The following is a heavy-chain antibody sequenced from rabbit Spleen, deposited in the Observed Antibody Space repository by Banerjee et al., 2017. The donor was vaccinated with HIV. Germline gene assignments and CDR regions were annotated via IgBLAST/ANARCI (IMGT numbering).Heavy chain of an antibody. Sequence: QERLVESGGGLVKPEGSLKLSCTASGFSFSDRDVMCWVRQAPGKGLEWIACINTATGKAVYASWAKGRFTISKTSSTTVTLQMTSLTAADTATYFCARGYASSSGLPTYYFNLWGQGTLVTVS. V-gene: IGHV1S45*01. CDR2: INTATGKA. CDR1: GFSFSDRDV. J-gene: IGHJ4*01. CDR3: ARGYASSSGLPTYYFNL. D-gene: IGHD1-1*01.